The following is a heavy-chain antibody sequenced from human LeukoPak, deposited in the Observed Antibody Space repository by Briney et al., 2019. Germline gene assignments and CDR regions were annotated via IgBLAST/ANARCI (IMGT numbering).Heavy chain of an antibody. CDR3: ARDSAEDFYDSSGSYIFDI. J-gene: IGHJ3*02. V-gene: IGHV1-18*01. Sequence: ASVKVSCKASGYTFTSYGISWVRQAPGQGLEWMGWISAYNGNTNYAQKLQGRVTMTTDTSTSTAYMELRGLRSDDTAVYYCARDSAEDFYDSSGSYIFDIWGQGTMVTVSS. CDR1: GYTFTSYG. D-gene: IGHD3-22*01. CDR2: ISAYNGNT.